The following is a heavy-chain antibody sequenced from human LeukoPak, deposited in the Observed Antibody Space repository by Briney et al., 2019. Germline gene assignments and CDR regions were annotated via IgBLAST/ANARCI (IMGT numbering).Heavy chain of an antibody. CDR2: MNPNSGNT. D-gene: IGHD6-13*01. CDR1: GYTFTSYD. CDR3: ARTLTLPYSSSWGGFDY. V-gene: IGHV1-8*01. J-gene: IGHJ4*02. Sequence: ASVKVSCKASGYTFTSYDINWVRQATGQGLEWMGWMNPNSGNTGYAQKFQGRVTMTRDTSTSTVYMELSSLRSEDTAVYYCARTLTLPYSSSWGGFDYWGQGTLVTVSS.